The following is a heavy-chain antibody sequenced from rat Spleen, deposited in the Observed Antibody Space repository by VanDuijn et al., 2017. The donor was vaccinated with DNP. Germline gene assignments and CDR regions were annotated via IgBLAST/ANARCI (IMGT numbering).Heavy chain of an antibody. CDR1: GFIFGVYA. V-gene: IGHV5-17*01. CDR2: IVYDGSST. CDR3: ATQDYSSFTPFAY. Sequence: EVQLVESGGRLVQPGKSLRISCVVSGFIFGVYAMAWVRRSPERGLEWVSMIVYDGSSTYYRDSVKGRFTISRDNAKSTLYLQMDTLRSEDTATYYCATQDYSSFTPFAYWGQGTLVTVSS. J-gene: IGHJ3*01. D-gene: IGHD1-2*01.